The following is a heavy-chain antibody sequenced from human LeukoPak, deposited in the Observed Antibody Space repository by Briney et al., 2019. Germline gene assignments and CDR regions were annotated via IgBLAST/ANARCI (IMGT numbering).Heavy chain of an antibody. J-gene: IGHJ5*02. Sequence: GGSLRLSCATSGFVFSIYAMNWVRQAPGKGLEYVSAITGDGSTPYYANSVKGRFTISRDNSRNTLYLQMGSLRSEDMAVYYCARVGFSGYDSWGQGTLVTVSS. CDR1: GFVFSIYA. CDR2: ITGDGSTP. D-gene: IGHD5-12*01. V-gene: IGHV3-64*01. CDR3: ARVGFSGYDS.